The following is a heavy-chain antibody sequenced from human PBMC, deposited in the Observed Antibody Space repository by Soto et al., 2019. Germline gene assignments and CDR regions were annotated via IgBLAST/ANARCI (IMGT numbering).Heavy chain of an antibody. Sequence: QITLKKSGPTLVKPTQTLTLTCTFSGFSLSTSGVGVGWIRQPPGKALEWLALIYWNDDKRYSPSLKSRLTITKDTSKNQVVLTMTNMDSVDTATYYCAHRHSVSNWNYWFDYWGQGTLVTVSS. V-gene: IGHV2-5*01. CDR2: IYWNDDK. D-gene: IGHD1-7*01. CDR1: GFSLSTSGVG. CDR3: AHRHSVSNWNYWFDY. J-gene: IGHJ4*02.